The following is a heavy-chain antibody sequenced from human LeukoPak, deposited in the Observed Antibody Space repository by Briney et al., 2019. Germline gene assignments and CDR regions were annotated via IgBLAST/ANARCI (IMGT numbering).Heavy chain of an antibody. CDR1: GFSLSTSGVG. Sequence: ESGPTLVNPPQTLTLTCTFSGFSLSTSGVGVGWIRQPPGKALEWLALIYWNDDKRYSPSLKNRLTITKDTSKNQVVLTMTNLDPVDTATYYCAHGAYCSSTSCYSYFDYWGQGTLVTVSS. CDR3: AHGAYCSSTSCYSYFDY. D-gene: IGHD2-2*01. CDR2: IYWNDDK. V-gene: IGHV2-5*01. J-gene: IGHJ4*02.